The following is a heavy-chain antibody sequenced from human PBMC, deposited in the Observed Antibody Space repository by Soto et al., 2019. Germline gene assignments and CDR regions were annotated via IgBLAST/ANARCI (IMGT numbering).Heavy chain of an antibody. V-gene: IGHV4-31*03. CDR3: AREIVAGGGAEYYFVY. Sequence: QVQLQESGPGLVKPSQTLSLTCTVSGGSISSGGYYWSWIRQHPGKGLEWIGYIYYSGSTYYNPSLKSRVTISVDTSKNQFSLKLSSVTAADTAVYYCAREIVAGGGAEYYFVYWGQGTLVTVSS. D-gene: IGHD3-16*01. CDR2: IYYSGST. J-gene: IGHJ4*02. CDR1: GGSISSGGYY.